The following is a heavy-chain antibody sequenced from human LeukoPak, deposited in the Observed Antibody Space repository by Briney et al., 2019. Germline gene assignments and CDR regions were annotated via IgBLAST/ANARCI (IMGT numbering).Heavy chain of an antibody. J-gene: IGHJ4*02. CDR1: GGSISSGDYY. CDR3: ARGIAAAGHHFDY. Sequence: SQTLSLTCTVSGGSISSGDYYWSWIRQPPGKGLEWIGYIYYSGSTYYNPSFKSRVTISVDTSKNQFSLKLSSVTAADTAVYYCARGIAAAGHHFDYWGQGTLVTVSS. V-gene: IGHV4-30-4*08. CDR2: IYYSGST. D-gene: IGHD6-13*01.